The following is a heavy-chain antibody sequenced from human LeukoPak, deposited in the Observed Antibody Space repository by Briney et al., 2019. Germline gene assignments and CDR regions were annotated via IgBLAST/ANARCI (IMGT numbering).Heavy chain of an antibody. CDR3: TSWAESGNYYRGDDY. V-gene: IGHV3-23*01. Sequence: GGSLRLSCTVSGFTLSSYEMSWIRQAPGKGLEWVSSIDYSGGSSYYADSVKGRFTISRDDSKNTLYLQLNSLKTEDTAVYYCTSWAESGNYYRGDDYWGQGTLVTVSS. D-gene: IGHD3-10*01. CDR2: IDYSGGSS. J-gene: IGHJ4*02. CDR1: GFTLSSYE.